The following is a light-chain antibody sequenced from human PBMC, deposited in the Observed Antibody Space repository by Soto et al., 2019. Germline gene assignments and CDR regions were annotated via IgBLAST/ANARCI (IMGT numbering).Light chain of an antibody. CDR3: HQYNSWPPGT. Sequence: EIVLTQSPAILSVSPGERATLSCRASQSISRSLAWYQQKPGQAPRLLIADASTRATGIPARFSGSGSGTEFTLTISSLQYEDVALYYCHQYNSWPPGTFGQGTKVDIK. CDR2: DAS. V-gene: IGKV3-15*01. CDR1: QSISRS. J-gene: IGKJ2*01.